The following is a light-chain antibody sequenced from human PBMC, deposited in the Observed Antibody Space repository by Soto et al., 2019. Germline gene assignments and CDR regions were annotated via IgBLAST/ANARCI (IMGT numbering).Light chain of an antibody. CDR1: SSGVVGYNY. V-gene: IGLV2-14*01. CDR2: DVT. Sequence: QSALTQPASVSGSPGQSITISCTGTSSGVVGYNYVSWYQQHPGKAPRFVIYDVTNRPSGVSNRFSGSKFGNTASLTISGLQAEDEADYYCSSYTTSNTRQVVFGTGTKVTVL. CDR3: SSYTTSNTRQVV. J-gene: IGLJ1*01.